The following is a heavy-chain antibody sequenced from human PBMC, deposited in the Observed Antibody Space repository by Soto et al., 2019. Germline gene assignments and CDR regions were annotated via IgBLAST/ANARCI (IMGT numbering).Heavy chain of an antibody. CDR1: GYFFTSYA. J-gene: IGHJ4*02. V-gene: IGHV1-3*01. Sequence: QVQLVQSVPEVKKTGASVKVSCRASGYFFTSYAIHWVRQAPGPRLEWLGWINAANGHTKYSQNFQGRVIITRDTSANTVYMEVSSLKSGDTAVYYCARGSIAVAGRNQLDYWGQGTRVTVFS. CDR3: ARGSIAVAGRNQLDY. CDR2: INAANGHT. D-gene: IGHD6-19*01.